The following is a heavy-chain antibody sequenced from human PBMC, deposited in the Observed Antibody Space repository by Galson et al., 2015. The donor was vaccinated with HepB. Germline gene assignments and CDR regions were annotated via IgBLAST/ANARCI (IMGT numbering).Heavy chain of an antibody. V-gene: IGHV3-23*01. CDR3: AKPAKMYYSSSYYFDY. J-gene: IGHJ4*02. CDR1: GFTFSSYA. Sequence: SLRLSCAASGFTFSSYAMSWVRQAPGKGLEWVSAISGSGGSTYYADSVKGRFTISRDNSKNTLYLQMNSLRAEDTAVYYCAKPAKMYYSSSYYFDYWGQGTLVTVSS. D-gene: IGHD6-13*01. CDR2: ISGSGGST.